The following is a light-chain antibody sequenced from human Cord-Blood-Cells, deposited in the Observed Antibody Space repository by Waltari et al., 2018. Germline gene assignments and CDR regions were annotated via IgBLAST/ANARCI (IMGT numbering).Light chain of an antibody. CDR2: GAS. V-gene: IGKV3-20*01. CDR1: QSVSSSY. CDR3: QQYGSSPPLT. J-gene: IGKJ4*01. Sequence: VLTQSPATPSLSTRARASLSGRASQSVSSSYLAWYQQKPGQAPRRLIYGASSRATGIPDRFSGSGSGTDFTLTISRLEPEDFAVYYCQQYGSSPPLTFGGGTKVEIK.